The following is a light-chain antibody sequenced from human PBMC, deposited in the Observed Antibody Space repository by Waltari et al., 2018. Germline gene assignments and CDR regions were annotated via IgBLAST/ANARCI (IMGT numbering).Light chain of an antibody. J-gene: IGLJ1*01. CDR3: CSYGGSYTYV. V-gene: IGLV2-11*01. CDR1: SSAVGGYNY. CDR2: DVT. Sequence: QSALTQPRSVSGSPGQSVTLSCPGPSSAVGGYNYVSWSQQHPDQAPKLMIYDVTKRTSGLPESFSAYKSGNTASLTISGLQAEDEADYYCCSYGGSYTYVFGTGTKVTVL.